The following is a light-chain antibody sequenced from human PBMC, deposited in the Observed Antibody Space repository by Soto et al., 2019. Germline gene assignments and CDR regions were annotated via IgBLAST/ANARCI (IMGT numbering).Light chain of an antibody. V-gene: IGKV3-20*01. CDR3: QQYGSSPIT. CDR2: GAS. Sequence: EIVLTQSPATLSLSPGERATLSCRASQSVTSSYLAWYQQKPGQAPRLLIYGASSRATGIPDRFSGSGSGTDFTLPISRLEPEDFGVYYCQQYGSSPITFGQGTRLEIK. CDR1: QSVTSSY. J-gene: IGKJ5*01.